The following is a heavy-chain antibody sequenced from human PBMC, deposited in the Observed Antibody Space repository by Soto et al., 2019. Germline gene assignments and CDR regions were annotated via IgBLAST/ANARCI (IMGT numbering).Heavy chain of an antibody. J-gene: IGHJ6*02. D-gene: IGHD2-2*01. CDR2: IIPISDTT. CDR3: ARSQGSSTSLEIYYYYYYGMEV. CDR1: GGTFSSYA. V-gene: IGHV1-69*01. Sequence: QVQLVQSGAEMKKPGSSVKVSCKASGGTFSSYAISWVRQAPGQGLEWMGGIIPISDTTNYAQKFQGRVTITADESTSTAYMELSSLRSEDTAVYYCARSQGSSTSLEIYYYYYYGMEVWGQGTTVTVSS.